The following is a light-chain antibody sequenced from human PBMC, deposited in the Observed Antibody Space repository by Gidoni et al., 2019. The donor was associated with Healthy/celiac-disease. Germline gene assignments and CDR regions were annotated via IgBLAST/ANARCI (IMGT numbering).Light chain of an antibody. CDR1: PSVSSSY. CDR3: QQYGSPWT. CDR2: GAS. Sequence: IVLTQSPGTLSLSPGERATLSCRASPSVSSSYLAWYQQKPGQAPRLLIYGASSRATGIPDRFSGSGSGTDFTLTISRLEREDFAVYYCQQYGSPWTFGQGTKVEIK. V-gene: IGKV3-20*01. J-gene: IGKJ1*01.